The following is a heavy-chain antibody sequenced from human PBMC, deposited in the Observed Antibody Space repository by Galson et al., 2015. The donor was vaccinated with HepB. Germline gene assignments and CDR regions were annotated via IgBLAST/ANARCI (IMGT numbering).Heavy chain of an antibody. V-gene: IGHV1-18*01. CDR2: ISAHNGNT. Sequence: SVKVSCKASGYTFTSYGISWVRQAPGQGLEWMGWISAHNGNTNYAQKLQGRVTMTTDTSTSTAYMELRSLRSDDTAVYYCARTTWYGSGSACMDVWGQGTTVTVSS. CDR3: ARTTWYGSGSACMDV. CDR1: GYTFTSYG. J-gene: IGHJ6*02. D-gene: IGHD3-10*01.